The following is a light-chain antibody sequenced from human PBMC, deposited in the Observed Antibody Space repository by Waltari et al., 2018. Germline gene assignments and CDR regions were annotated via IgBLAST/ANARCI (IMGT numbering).Light chain of an antibody. CDR2: WAS. V-gene: IGKV4-1*01. Sequence: DIVMTQSPDSLAVSLGERATINCKSSQSVFYSSNNKNYLAWYQQKAGQPPKLLIYWASTRESGVPDRFSGSGSGTDFTLTISSLQAEDVAVYYCHQYYATPPDGKTFGQGTKVEIK. CDR1: QSVFYSSNNKNY. CDR3: HQYYATPPDGKT. J-gene: IGKJ1*01.